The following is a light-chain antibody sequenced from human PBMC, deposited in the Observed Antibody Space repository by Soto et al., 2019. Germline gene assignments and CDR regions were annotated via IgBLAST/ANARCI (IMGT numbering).Light chain of an antibody. Sequence: QSALIQPASVSGSPGQSITISCTGTSSDVGGSNYVSWYQHHPLRAPKLLMFEVSYRPSGVSNRFSGSKSGNTASLTISGLQAEDEADYYCSSFTISRNTVIFGGGTKVTVL. V-gene: IGLV2-14*01. CDR3: SSFTISRNTVI. J-gene: IGLJ2*01. CDR1: SSDVGGSNY. CDR2: EVS.